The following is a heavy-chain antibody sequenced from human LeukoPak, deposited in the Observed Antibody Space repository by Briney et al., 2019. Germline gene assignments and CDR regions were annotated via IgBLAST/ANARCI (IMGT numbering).Heavy chain of an antibody. V-gene: IGHV3-30*18. CDR3: AKGNYYDSSAYNWFDP. Sequence: GGSLRLSCAASGFTFSRFGMHWVRQAPGKGLEWVAVISFDGSNKYYADSVKGRFTISRDNSKNTLYLQMNSLRAEDTAVYYCAKGNYYDSSAYNWFDPWGQGTLVTVSS. CDR2: ISFDGSNK. CDR1: GFTFSRFG. D-gene: IGHD3-22*01. J-gene: IGHJ5*02.